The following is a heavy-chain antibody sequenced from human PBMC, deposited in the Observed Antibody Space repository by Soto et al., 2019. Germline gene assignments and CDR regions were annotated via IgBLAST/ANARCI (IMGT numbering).Heavy chain of an antibody. Sequence: SETLSLTCAVYGGSFSGYYWSWIRQPPGKGLEWIGEINHSGSTNYNTSLKSRVTISVDTSRNQFSLKLSSVTAADTAVYYCAFTEIVRGVMGFDYWGQGTLVTVSS. D-gene: IGHD3-10*01. CDR1: GGSFSGYY. J-gene: IGHJ4*02. CDR2: INHSGST. CDR3: AFTEIVRGVMGFDY. V-gene: IGHV4-34*01.